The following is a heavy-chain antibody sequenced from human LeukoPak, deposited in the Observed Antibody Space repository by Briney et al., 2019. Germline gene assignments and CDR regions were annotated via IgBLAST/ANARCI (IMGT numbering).Heavy chain of an antibody. CDR1: GFTFSNYA. CDR2: IGGGGVST. CDR3: AKPIYDSSGYYLTYWYFDL. V-gene: IGHV3-23*01. J-gene: IGHJ2*01. D-gene: IGHD3-22*01. Sequence: GGSLRLSCAASGFTFSNYAMSWVRQAPGKGLEWVSAIGGGGVSTYYADSVKGRFTISRDNSKNTLYLQMNSLRAEDTAVYYCAKPIYDSSGYYLTYWYFDLWGRGTLVTVSS.